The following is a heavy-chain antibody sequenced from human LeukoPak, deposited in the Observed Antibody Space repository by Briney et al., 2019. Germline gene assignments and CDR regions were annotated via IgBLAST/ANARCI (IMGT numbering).Heavy chain of an antibody. V-gene: IGHV3-30*18. J-gene: IGHJ3*02. Sequence: GGSLRLSCAASGFTFSGYAMHWVRLAPGKGLEWVAVISYDGSNKYYADSVKGRFTISRDNSKNTLYLQMNSLRAEDTAVYYCAKDLRYVEGAFDIWGQGTMVTVSS. CDR1: GFTFSGYA. CDR2: ISYDGSNK. D-gene: IGHD5-12*01. CDR3: AKDLRYVEGAFDI.